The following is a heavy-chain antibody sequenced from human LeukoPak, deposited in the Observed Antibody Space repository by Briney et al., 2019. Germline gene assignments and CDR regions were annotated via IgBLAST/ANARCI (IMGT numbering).Heavy chain of an antibody. CDR3: ARGPRNYYDSSGYYSAILY. V-gene: IGHV1-18*01. Sequence: ASVKVSCKASGYTFTSYGISWVRQAPGQGLEWMGWISAYNGNTNYAQKLQGRVTMTTDTSTSTAYMEPRSLGSDDTAVYYCARGPRNYYDSSGYYSAILYWGQGTLVTVSS. CDR2: ISAYNGNT. CDR1: GYTFTSYG. J-gene: IGHJ4*02. D-gene: IGHD3-22*01.